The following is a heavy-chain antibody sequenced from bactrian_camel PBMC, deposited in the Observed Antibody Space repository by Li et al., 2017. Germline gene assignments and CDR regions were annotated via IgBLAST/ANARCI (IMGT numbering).Heavy chain of an antibody. CDR3: AADRASYYSDYGPYRPGLGY. CDR2: IIHDGDTT. CDR1: GFTFSNYH. J-gene: IGHJ6*01. V-gene: IGHV3S33*01. Sequence: HVQLVESGGGLVQPGGSLRLSCAASGFTFSNYHMSWVRQAPGKGLEWVSRIIHDGDTTSYADSVKGRFTISRDNAKNTLYLKLNSLRTEDTAMYYCAADRASYYSDYGPYRPGLGYWGQGTQFTVS. D-gene: IGHD4*01.